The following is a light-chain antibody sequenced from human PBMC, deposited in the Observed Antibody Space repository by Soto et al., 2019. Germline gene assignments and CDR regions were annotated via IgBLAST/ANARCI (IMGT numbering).Light chain of an antibody. V-gene: IGLV2-23*02. CDR2: EVS. J-gene: IGLJ1*01. CDR1: SSDVGNYNL. CDR3: CSYAGSSTFLYV. Sequence: QSALTQPASVSGSPGQSITISCTGTSSDVGNYNLVSWYQQHPGKAPKLMIYEVSKRPSGVSNRFSGSKSGNTASLTISGLQAEDEADYYCCSYAGSSTFLYVFGTGTKLTVL.